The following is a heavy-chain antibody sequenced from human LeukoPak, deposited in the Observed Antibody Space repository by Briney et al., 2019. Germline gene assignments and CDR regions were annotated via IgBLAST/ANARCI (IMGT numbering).Heavy chain of an antibody. Sequence: SQTLSLTCTVSGGSISSGSYYWSWIRQPPGKGLEWIGYIYYSGSTNYNPSLKSRVTVSVGTSKNQFSLKLSSVTAADTAVYYCARGGTPFDYWGQGTLVTVSS. D-gene: IGHD1-1*01. J-gene: IGHJ4*02. CDR1: GGSISSGSYY. V-gene: IGHV4-61*01. CDR3: ARGGTPFDY. CDR2: IYYSGST.